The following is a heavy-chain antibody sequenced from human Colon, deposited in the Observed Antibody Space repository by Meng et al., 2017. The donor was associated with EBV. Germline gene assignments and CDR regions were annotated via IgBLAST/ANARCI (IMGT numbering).Heavy chain of an antibody. CDR2: IYHSGST. J-gene: IGHJ4*02. CDR3: ARRRGGSGRDC. CDR1: CGSISSSHYY. D-gene: IGHD3-10*01. V-gene: IGHV4-39*01. Sequence: QLQLQESGPGLVKTSETLSLTCTVSCGSISSSHYYWGWVRQPPGKGLQWIGTIYHSGSTSYNPSLQSRVTMFVDTSKNQFSLMLTSVTATDTAVYYCARRRGGSGRDCWGQGTLVTVSS.